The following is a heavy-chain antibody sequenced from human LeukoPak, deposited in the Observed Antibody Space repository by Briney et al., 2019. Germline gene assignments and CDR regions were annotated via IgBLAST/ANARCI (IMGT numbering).Heavy chain of an antibody. V-gene: IGHV4-39*01. Sequence: SETLSLTCTVSGGSISSNSYYWGWIRQPPGKRLEWIGSIYYSGSTYYNPSLKSRVTISVDTSKNQFSLKLSSVTAADTAVYYCARHSLSDSSGYHLSFFDYWGQGTLVTVSS. CDR2: IYYSGST. CDR3: ARHSLSDSSGYHLSFFDY. J-gene: IGHJ4*02. D-gene: IGHD3-22*01. CDR1: GGSISSNSYY.